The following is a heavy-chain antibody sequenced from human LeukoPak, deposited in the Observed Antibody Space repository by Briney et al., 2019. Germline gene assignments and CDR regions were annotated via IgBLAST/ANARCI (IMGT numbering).Heavy chain of an antibody. D-gene: IGHD1-1*01. CDR3: ARAPPYGTTFFDY. CDR1: GGTFSSYA. J-gene: IGHJ4*02. V-gene: IGHV1-69*13. Sequence: ASVKVSCKASGGTFSSYAISWVRQAPGQGPEWMGGIIPIFGTANYAQKFQGRVTITADEATSTAYMELSSLRSEDTAVYYCARAPPYGTTFFDYWGQGTLVTVSS. CDR2: IIPIFGTA.